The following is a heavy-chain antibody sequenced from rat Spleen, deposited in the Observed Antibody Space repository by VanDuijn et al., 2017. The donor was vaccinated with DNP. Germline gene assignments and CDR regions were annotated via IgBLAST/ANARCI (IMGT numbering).Heavy chain of an antibody. V-gene: IGHV5-46*01. D-gene: IGHD1-11*01. J-gene: IGHJ4*01. CDR1: GFSFSDAP. Sequence: EVQLVESGGGFVQPGRSMKISCEASGFSFSDAPMAWVRQAPARGLEWVATISTSGGVTFYRDSVKGRFIISRDNARSMLNLQMNSLRSEDAATYYCVRDPRRHCAMDAWGQGTSVTVSS. CDR2: ISTSGGVT. CDR3: VRDPRRHCAMDA.